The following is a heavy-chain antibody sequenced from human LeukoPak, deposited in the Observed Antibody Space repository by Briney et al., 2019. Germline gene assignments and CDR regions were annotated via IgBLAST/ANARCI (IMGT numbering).Heavy chain of an antibody. CDR1: GFTFSSYG. CDR3: ARDMTTVTYEDY. J-gene: IGHJ4*02. D-gene: IGHD4-17*01. CDR2: IWYDGSNK. V-gene: IGHV3-33*01. Sequence: GRSLRLSCAASGFTFSSYGMHWVRQAPGKGLEWVAVIWYDGSNKYYADSVKGRFTISRDNSKNTLYLQMNSLRAEDTAVYYCARDMTTVTYEDYWGQGTLVTVSS.